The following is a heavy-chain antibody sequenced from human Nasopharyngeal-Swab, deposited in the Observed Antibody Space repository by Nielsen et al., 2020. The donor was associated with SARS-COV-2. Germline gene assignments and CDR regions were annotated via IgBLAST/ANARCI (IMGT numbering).Heavy chain of an antibody. CDR1: GYTLTELS. Sequence: ASVKVSCKVSGYTLTELSMHWVRQAPGKGLEWMGWINPNSGGTNYAQKFQGWVTMTRDTSISTAYMELSRLRSDDTAVYYCARDTSIAALSYWGQGTLVTVSS. D-gene: IGHD6-6*01. J-gene: IGHJ4*02. CDR3: ARDTSIAALSY. V-gene: IGHV1-2*04. CDR2: INPNSGGT.